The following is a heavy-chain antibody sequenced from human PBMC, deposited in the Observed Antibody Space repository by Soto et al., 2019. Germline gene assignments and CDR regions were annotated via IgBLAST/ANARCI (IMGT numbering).Heavy chain of an antibody. J-gene: IGHJ3*02. CDR2: INPNSGGT. D-gene: IGHD2-2*01. V-gene: IGHV1-2*02. CDR3: AKDRCSSTSCYDAFDI. Sequence: ASVKVSCKASGYTFTGYYMHWVRQAPGQGLEWMGWINPNSGGTNYAQKFQGRVTMTMDTTISTAYMELSRLRSDDTAVYYVAKDRCSSTSCYDAFDIWGQGTMVTVSS. CDR1: GYTFTGYY.